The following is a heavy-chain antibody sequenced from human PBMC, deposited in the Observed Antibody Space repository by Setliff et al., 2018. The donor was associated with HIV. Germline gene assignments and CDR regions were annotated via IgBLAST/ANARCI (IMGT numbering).Heavy chain of an antibody. D-gene: IGHD3-22*01. CDR1: GGSISSGSYY. CDR2: IQTSGST. J-gene: IGHJ3*02. Sequence: PSETLSLTCTVSGGSISSGSYYWSWIRQPAGKGLEWIGHIQTSGSTHNNPSLKGRVTISVDTSKNQFSLKLSSVTAADTAVYYCAREAGDYYDKGGAFDIWGQGTMVTVSS. V-gene: IGHV4-61*09. CDR3: AREAGDYYDKGGAFDI.